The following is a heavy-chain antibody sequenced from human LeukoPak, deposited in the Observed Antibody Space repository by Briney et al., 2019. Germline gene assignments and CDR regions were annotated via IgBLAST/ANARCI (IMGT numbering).Heavy chain of an antibody. V-gene: IGHV3-74*01. D-gene: IGHD5-12*01. CDR2: INKDGSST. CDR1: GFTFSSYW. Sequence: SGGSLRLSRAASGFTFSSYWMHWVRQAPGKGLVWVSRINKDGSSTSYADSVKGRFTISRDNAKNTLYLQMNSLRAEDTAVYYCARLGGVATGEEDYWGQGTLVTVSS. CDR3: ARLGGVATGEEDY. J-gene: IGHJ4*02.